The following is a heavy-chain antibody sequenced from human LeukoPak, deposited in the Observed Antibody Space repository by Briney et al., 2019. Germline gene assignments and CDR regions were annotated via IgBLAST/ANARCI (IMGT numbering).Heavy chain of an antibody. Sequence: GGSLRLSCAASGFTFSSYAMSWVRQAPVKGLEWVSAISGSGGSTYYADSVKGRFTISRDNSKNTLYLQMNSLRAEDTAVYYCAREMHYYDSSGEFQHWGQGTLVTVSS. CDR2: ISGSGGST. D-gene: IGHD3-22*01. J-gene: IGHJ1*01. CDR1: GFTFSSYA. V-gene: IGHV3-23*01. CDR3: AREMHYYDSSGEFQH.